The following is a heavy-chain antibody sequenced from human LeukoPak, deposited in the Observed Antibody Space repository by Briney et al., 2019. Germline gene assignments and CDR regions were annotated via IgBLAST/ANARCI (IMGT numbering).Heavy chain of an antibody. CDR3: TRQSRTVTPIDY. Sequence: SETLSLTCAVSSGSLSGYSWGWIRQPPGKGLEWVGEISHSGVTYYSASLKGRVTISLKKSENQFSLMLSSVTAADTAVYYCTRQSRTVTPIDYWSQGTLVTVSS. V-gene: IGHV4-34*01. D-gene: IGHD4-17*01. CDR2: ISHSGVT. CDR1: SGSLSGYS. J-gene: IGHJ4*02.